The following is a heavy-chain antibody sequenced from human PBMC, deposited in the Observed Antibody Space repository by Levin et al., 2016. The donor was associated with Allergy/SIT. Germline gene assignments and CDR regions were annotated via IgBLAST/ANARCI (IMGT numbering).Heavy chain of an antibody. CDR1: GFMFSGYY. CDR3: AKDGTEYGDYSDY. J-gene: IGHJ4*02. CDR2: ISDTAGYT. D-gene: IGHD1-1*01. V-gene: IGHV3-11*03. Sequence: GESLKISCAASGFMFSGYYMGWIRRAPGKGLEWISHISDTAGYTSYADSVKGRFTISRDNSKNTLYLQMDSLRADDTAIYYCAKDGTEYGDYSDYWGQGIRVTVSS.